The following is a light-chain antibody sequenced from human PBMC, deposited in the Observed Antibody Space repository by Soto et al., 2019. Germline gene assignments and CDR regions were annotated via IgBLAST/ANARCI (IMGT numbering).Light chain of an antibody. CDR3: SSCTTNRTPVV. Sequence: QSALTQPASVSGSPGQSITISCTGTSSDVGGYNCVSWYQQHPGKAPKLMIYEVNNRPSGVSTRFSASKSGNTASLTISGLQAEDEADYYCSSCTTNRTPVVFGGGTKLTVL. V-gene: IGLV2-14*01. J-gene: IGLJ2*01. CDR1: SSDVGGYNC. CDR2: EVN.